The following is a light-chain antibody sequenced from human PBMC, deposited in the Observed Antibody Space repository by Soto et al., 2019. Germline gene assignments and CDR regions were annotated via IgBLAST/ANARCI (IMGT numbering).Light chain of an antibody. Sequence: EIVMKQSPATLSVSPGERATISCRASQSVSSNLAWYQQKPGQATRLLIYGASTRATGIPARFSGSGSGTDFTLTISSLQSEDVAVYYCQQYNNWPPWTFGQGTKVEIK. CDR1: QSVSSN. J-gene: IGKJ1*01. V-gene: IGKV3-15*01. CDR3: QQYNNWPPWT. CDR2: GAS.